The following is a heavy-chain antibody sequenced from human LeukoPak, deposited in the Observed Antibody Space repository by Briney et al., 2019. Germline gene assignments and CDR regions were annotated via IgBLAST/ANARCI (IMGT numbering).Heavy chain of an antibody. CDR1: GFTFSSYS. CDR3: AKAATGVTLAGYFDY. D-gene: IGHD7-27*01. CDR2: ISSSSSDI. Sequence: GGSLRLSCAASGFTFSSYSMNWVRQAPGKGLEWVSSISSSSSDIYDADSVKGRFTISRDNAKNSQYLQMDSLRAEDMALYYCAKAATGVTLAGYFDYWGQGTLVTVSS. V-gene: IGHV3-21*04. J-gene: IGHJ4*02.